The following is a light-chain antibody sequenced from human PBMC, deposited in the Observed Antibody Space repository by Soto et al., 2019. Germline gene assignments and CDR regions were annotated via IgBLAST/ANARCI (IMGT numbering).Light chain of an antibody. J-gene: IGLJ2*01. CDR3: QSYDSSLSAYVV. CDR1: SSNIGAGYD. Sequence: QSVLTQPPSVSGAPGQRVTISCTGSSSNIGAGYDVHWYQPLPGTAPKLLIYGNSNRPSGVPDRFSGSKSGTSASLAITGLQAEDEADYYCQSYDSSLSAYVVFGGGTKLTVL. V-gene: IGLV1-40*01. CDR2: GNS.